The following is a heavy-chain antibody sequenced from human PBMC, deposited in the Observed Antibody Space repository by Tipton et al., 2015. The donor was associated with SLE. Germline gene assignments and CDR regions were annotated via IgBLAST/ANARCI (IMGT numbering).Heavy chain of an antibody. CDR2: IYTSGT. Sequence: TLSLTCTVSGGSIRDYYWSWIRQPPGKGLEWIGHIYTSGTTYNPSLKSRVTISVDTSKKQLSLKLRSVTAADTAVYYCATQLAMDAFHIWGQGTLVTVSS. J-gene: IGHJ3*02. CDR1: GGSIRDYY. CDR3: ATQLAMDAFHI. D-gene: IGHD1-1*01. V-gene: IGHV4-4*09.